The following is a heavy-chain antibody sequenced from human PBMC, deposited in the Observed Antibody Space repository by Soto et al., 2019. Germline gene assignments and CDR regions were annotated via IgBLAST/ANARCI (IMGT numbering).Heavy chain of an antibody. CDR3: AKFFITGTTALEGYFDY. J-gene: IGHJ4*02. V-gene: IGHV1-24*01. CDR2: FDPEDGET. D-gene: IGHD1-7*01. Sequence: ASVQVSCKVSGYTLTELSMHWVRQAPGKGLEWMGGFDPEDGETIYAQKFQGRVTMTEDTSTDTAYMELSSLRSEDTAVYYCAKFFITGTTALEGYFDYWGQGTLVTVSS. CDR1: GYTLTELS.